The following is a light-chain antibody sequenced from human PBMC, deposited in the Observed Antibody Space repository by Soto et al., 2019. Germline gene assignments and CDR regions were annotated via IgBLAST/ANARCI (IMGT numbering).Light chain of an antibody. J-gene: IGKJ1*01. V-gene: IGKV1-5*01. CDR2: DAS. CDR3: QQYNTHRT. CDR1: QSISSW. Sequence: DIQMTQSPTTLSASVGYRFTITCRASQSISSWLAWYQQKPGKAPKLLIYDASSLESGVPSSLSGSASGTEFPLTISRMPPDDSATYYCQQYNTHRTFGHGTKVDIK.